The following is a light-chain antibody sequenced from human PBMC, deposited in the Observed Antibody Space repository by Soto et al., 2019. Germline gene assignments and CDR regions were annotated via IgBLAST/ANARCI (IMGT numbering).Light chain of an antibody. V-gene: IGLV2-18*02. CDR3: SSYTSSSTYV. Sequence: QSALTQPPSVSGSPGQSVIISCTGTSSDVGTYNRVSWYQQPPGTAPKLMILEVNNRPAGVPDRFSGSKSGNTASLTISGLQAEDEAVYYCSSYTSSSTYVFGTGTKLTVL. CDR1: SSDVGTYNR. CDR2: EVN. J-gene: IGLJ1*01.